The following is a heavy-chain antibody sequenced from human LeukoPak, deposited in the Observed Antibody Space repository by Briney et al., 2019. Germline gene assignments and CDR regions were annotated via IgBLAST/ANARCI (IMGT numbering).Heavy chain of an antibody. CDR3: ARTRKRGYCRGGSCYSSWFDP. CDR2: ISAYNGNT. V-gene: IGHV1-18*01. D-gene: IGHD2-15*01. J-gene: IGHJ5*02. CDR1: GYTFTSYD. Sequence: ASVKVSCKASGYTFTSYDINWVRQATGQGLEWMGWISAYNGNTNYAQKLQGRVTMTTDTSTSTAYMELRSLRSDDTAVYYCARTRKRGYCRGGSCYSSWFDPWGQGTLVTVSS.